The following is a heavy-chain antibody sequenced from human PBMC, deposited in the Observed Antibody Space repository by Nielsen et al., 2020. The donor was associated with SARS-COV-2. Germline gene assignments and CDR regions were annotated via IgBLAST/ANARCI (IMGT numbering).Heavy chain of an antibody. V-gene: IGHV3-48*02. Sequence: GGSLRLSCAASGFTFSSYSMNWVRQAPGKGLEWVSYISSSSSTIYYADSVKGRCTISRDNAKNSLYLQMNSLRDEDTAVYYCARDSGDYDFWSGYANWFDPWGQGTLVTVSS. J-gene: IGHJ5*02. CDR2: ISSSSSTI. CDR1: GFTFSSYS. D-gene: IGHD3-3*01. CDR3: ARDSGDYDFWSGYANWFDP.